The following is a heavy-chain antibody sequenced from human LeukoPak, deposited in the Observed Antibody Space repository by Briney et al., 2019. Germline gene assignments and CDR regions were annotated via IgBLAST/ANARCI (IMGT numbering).Heavy chain of an antibody. D-gene: IGHD6-19*01. J-gene: IGHJ4*02. Sequence: GGSLRLSCAASGFTFSSYWMHWVRQAPGKGLVWVSRINSDGSSTSYADSEKGRFTISRDNAKNSVYLQMNSLRAEDTAVYHCARGVNGWPFGYWGQGTLVTVSS. CDR1: GFTFSSYW. CDR3: ARGVNGWPFGY. V-gene: IGHV3-74*01. CDR2: INSDGSST.